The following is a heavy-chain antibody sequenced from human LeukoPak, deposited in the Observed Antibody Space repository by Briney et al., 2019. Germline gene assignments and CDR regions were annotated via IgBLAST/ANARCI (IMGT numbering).Heavy chain of an antibody. D-gene: IGHD6-13*01. CDR2: IYYSGST. CDR3: ARQSGGSSWDTRPNWFDR. V-gene: IGHV4-39*01. CDR1: GGSLSSSSYY. J-gene: IGHJ5*02. Sequence: PPGTLSLTCTVSGGSLSSSSYYWGWFRQPPGTGLEWLGSIYYSGSTYYNPSRKSRVTISVDTSKNHFSLKLSSVTAADTAVYYCARQSGGSSWDTRPNWFDRWGQGTLVTVSS.